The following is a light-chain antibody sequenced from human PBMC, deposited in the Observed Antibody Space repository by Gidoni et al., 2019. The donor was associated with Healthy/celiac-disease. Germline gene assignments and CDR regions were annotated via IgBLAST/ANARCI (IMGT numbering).Light chain of an antibody. Sequence: DIQMTQPPSTLSASVGDRVTITCRPSQRISSWLAWYQQKPGKAPKLLIYKASSLESGVPSRFSVSGSGTEFTLTICSMQPDDFATYYCQQYNSYPWTFGQGTKVEIK. CDR2: KAS. J-gene: IGKJ1*01. CDR3: QQYNSYPWT. CDR1: QRISSW. V-gene: IGKV1-5*03.